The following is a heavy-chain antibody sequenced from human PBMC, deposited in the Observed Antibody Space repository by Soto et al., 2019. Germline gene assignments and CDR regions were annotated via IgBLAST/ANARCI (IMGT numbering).Heavy chain of an antibody. D-gene: IGHD4-17*01. V-gene: IGHV3-64*01. CDR2: ISSNGGST. J-gene: IGHJ4*02. CDR1: GFTFSSYA. Sequence: GGSLRLSCAASGFTFSSYAMHWVRQAPGKGLEYVSAISSNGGSTYYANSVKGRFTISRDNSKNTLYLQMGSLRAEDMAVYYCARDIDGDGFDYWGQGTLVTVS. CDR3: ARDIDGDGFDY.